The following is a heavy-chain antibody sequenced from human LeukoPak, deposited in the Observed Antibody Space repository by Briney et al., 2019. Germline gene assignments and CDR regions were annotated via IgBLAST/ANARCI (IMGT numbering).Heavy chain of an antibody. CDR2: ISGSGGST. Sequence: GGSLRLSCAASGFTFSSYAMSWVRQAPGKGLEWVSAISGSGGSTYYADSVKGRFTISRDNSKNTLYLQMNSLRAEDTAVYYCAKDSLAGTGGFDYWGQATLVTVSA. J-gene: IGHJ4*02. D-gene: IGHD6-19*01. CDR1: GFTFSSYA. V-gene: IGHV3-23*01. CDR3: AKDSLAGTGGFDY.